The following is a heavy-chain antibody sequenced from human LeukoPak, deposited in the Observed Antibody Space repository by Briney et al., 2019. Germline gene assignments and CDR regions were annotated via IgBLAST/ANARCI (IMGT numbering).Heavy chain of an antibody. D-gene: IGHD1-26*01. Sequence: ASVKVSCKASGYTFTNYGISWVRQAPGQGLEWMGWISANNSNTHYAQKLQGRVTMTTDTSTSTAYMEVRSLRSDDTAVYYCAREVGRGFDYWGQGTLVTVSS. CDR3: AREVGRGFDY. CDR2: ISANNSNT. J-gene: IGHJ4*02. V-gene: IGHV1-18*01. CDR1: GYTFTNYG.